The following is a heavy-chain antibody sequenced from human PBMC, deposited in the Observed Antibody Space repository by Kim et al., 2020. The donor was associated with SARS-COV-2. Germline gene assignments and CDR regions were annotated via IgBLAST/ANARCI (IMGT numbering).Heavy chain of an antibody. CDR3: ATGGSSSVFYYYGMDV. D-gene: IGHD6-6*01. V-gene: IGHV1-24*01. Sequence: KFQGRVTMTEDTSTDTAYMELSSLRSEDTAVYYCATGGSSSVFYYYGMDVWGQGTTVTVSS. J-gene: IGHJ6*02.